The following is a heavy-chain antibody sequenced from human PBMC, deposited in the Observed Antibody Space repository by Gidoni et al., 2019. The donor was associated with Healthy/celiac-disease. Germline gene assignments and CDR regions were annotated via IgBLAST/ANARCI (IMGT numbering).Heavy chain of an antibody. V-gene: IGHV1-24*01. J-gene: IGHJ5*02. CDR2: FDPEDGET. D-gene: IGHD6-19*01. CDR3: ATAGDSSGWYGNWFDP. Sequence: QVQLVQSGAAVQKPGASVKVSCKVSVYTLTDLSMHWVRQAPGKGLEWMGGFDPEDGETIYAQKFQGRVTMTEDTATDTAYMELSSLRSEDTAVYYCATAGDSSGWYGNWFDPWGQGTLVTVSS. CDR1: VYTLTDLS.